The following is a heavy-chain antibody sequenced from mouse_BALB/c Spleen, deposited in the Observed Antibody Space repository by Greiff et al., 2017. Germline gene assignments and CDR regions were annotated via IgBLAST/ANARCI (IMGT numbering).Heavy chain of an antibody. CDR1: GFTFSSYT. D-gene: IGHD4-1*01. V-gene: IGHV5-6-4*01. J-gene: IGHJ4*01. Sequence: DVMLVESGGGLVKPGGSLKLSCAASGFTFSSYTMSWVRQTPEKRLEWVATISSGGSYTYYPDSVKGRFTISRDNAKNTLYLQMSSLKSEDTAMYYCTRGLGPMDYWGQGTSVTVSS. CDR2: ISSGGSYT. CDR3: TRGLGPMDY.